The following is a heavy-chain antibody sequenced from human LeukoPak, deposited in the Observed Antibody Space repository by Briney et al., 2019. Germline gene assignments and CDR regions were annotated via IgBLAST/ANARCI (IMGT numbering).Heavy chain of an antibody. D-gene: IGHD6-13*01. CDR2: ISYDGSNK. V-gene: IGHV3-30*18. Sequence: PGGSLRLSCAASGFTFSSYGMHWVRQAPGKGLEWVAVISYDGSNKYYADSVKGRFTISRDNSKNTLYLQMNSLRAEDTAVYYCAKAPLAAAEEPYFQHWGQGTLVTVSS. CDR1: GFTFSSYG. J-gene: IGHJ1*01. CDR3: AKAPLAAAEEPYFQH.